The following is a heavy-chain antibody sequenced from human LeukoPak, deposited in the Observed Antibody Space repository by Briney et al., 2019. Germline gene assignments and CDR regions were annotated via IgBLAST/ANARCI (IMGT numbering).Heavy chain of an antibody. J-gene: IGHJ4*02. CDR1: GFTFSTSA. V-gene: IGHV3-23*01. D-gene: IGHD6-6*01. CDR2: LSDAGVRI. Sequence: GGSLRLSCAASGFTFSTSAMNWVRQAPGKGLEWVSGLSDAGVRIFYADSVRGRFTVSRDNSKNTLCLQMDSLRAEDTAVYYCANTHCDSSPIVWNFWGQGTLVTVSS. CDR3: ANTHCDSSPIVWNF.